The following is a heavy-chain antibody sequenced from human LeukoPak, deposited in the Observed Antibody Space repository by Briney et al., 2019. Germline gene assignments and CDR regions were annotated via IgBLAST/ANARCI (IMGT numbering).Heavy chain of an antibody. CDR3: AGPNPLGGCFDY. V-gene: IGHV1-3*01. Sequence: ASVKVSCKASGYTFTSYAMHWVRQAPGQRLEWMGWINAGNGNTKYSQKFQGRVTITRDTSASTAYMELSSLRSEDTAVYYCAGPNPLGGCFDYWGQGTLVTVSS. CDR2: INAGNGNT. J-gene: IGHJ4*02. D-gene: IGHD3-10*01. CDR1: GYTFTSYA.